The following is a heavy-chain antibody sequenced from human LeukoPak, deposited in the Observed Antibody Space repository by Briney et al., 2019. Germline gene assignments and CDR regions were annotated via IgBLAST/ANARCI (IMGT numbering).Heavy chain of an antibody. J-gene: IGHJ6*02. CDR1: GYTFTSYG. D-gene: IGHD6-19*01. V-gene: IGHV1-18*01. CDR3: ARDLVIAVAGTEYYYYYYGMDV. CDR2: ISAYNGNT. Sequence: ASVKVSCKASGYTFTSYGISWVRQAPGQGLEGMGWISAYNGNTNYAQKLQGRVTMTTDTSTSTAYMELGSLRSDDTAVYYCARDLVIAVAGTEYYYYYYGMDVWGQGTTVTVSS.